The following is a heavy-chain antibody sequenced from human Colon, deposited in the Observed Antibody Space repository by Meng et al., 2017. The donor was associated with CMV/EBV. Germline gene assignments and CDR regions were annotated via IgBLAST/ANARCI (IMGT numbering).Heavy chain of an antibody. Sequence: EGKAKGQGVEWVGWKREKKGKKEKEKRNKGRENMTTEKSKSTAYMELKSLRSDDTAVYYCARDVTASGALMFDFWGQGTLVTVSS. V-gene: IGHV1-18*01. CDR2: KREKKGKK. D-gene: IGHD2-15*01. J-gene: IGHJ4*02. CDR3: ARDVTASGALMFDF.